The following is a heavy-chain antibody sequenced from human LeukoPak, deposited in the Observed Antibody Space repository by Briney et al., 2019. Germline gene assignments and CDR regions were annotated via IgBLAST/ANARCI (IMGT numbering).Heavy chain of an antibody. CDR2: ISSSSSYI. Sequence: GGSLRLSCAASGFTFRTYSMNWVRQPPGKGLEWVSSISSSSSYIYYADSVKGRFTISRDNAKNSLYLQMNSLRAEDTAVYYCARGYSSSWYYFDYWGQGTLVTVSS. CDR1: GFTFRTYS. D-gene: IGHD6-13*01. J-gene: IGHJ4*02. V-gene: IGHV3-21*01. CDR3: ARGYSSSWYYFDY.